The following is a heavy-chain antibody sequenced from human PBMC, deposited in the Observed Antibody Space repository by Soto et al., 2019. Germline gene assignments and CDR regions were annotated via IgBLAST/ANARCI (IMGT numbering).Heavy chain of an antibody. J-gene: IGHJ3*02. D-gene: IGHD3-9*01. Sequence: QVQLVQSGAEVKKPGSSVKVSCKASGGTFSSYTISWVRQAPGQGLEWMGRIIPILGIANYAQKFQGRVTITADKSTSTGYMELSSLRSEDTAVYYCARGVLRYFDWLLPDAFDIWGQGTMVTVSS. CDR2: IIPILGIA. V-gene: IGHV1-69*02. CDR3: ARGVLRYFDWLLPDAFDI. CDR1: GGTFSSYT.